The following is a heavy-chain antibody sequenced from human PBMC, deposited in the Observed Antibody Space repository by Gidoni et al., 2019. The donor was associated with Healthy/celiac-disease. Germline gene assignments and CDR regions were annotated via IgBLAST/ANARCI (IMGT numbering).Heavy chain of an antibody. V-gene: IGHV3-21*01. Sequence: EVQLVESGGGLVKPGGSLRLSCAASGFTFSSYSMNWVTQAPGKGLEWVSSISSSSSYIYYADSVKGRFTIPIDNAKNSLYLQMNSLRAEDTAVYYCARDPLGVYSSGFIDYWGQGTLVTVSS. J-gene: IGHJ4*02. CDR1: GFTFSSYS. D-gene: IGHD6-19*01. CDR3: ARDPLGVYSSGFIDY. CDR2: ISSSSSYI.